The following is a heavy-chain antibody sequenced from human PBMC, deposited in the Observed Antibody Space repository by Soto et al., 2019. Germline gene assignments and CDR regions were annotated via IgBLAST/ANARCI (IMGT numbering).Heavy chain of an antibody. Sequence: GGSLRLSCAASGFTFSSYGMHWVRQAPGKGLEWVAVISYDGSNKYYADSVKGRFTISRDNSKNTLYLQMNSLRAEDTAVYYCASGYSYGPIDYWGQGTLVTVSS. CDR1: GFTFSSYG. CDR3: ASGYSYGPIDY. V-gene: IGHV3-30*03. CDR2: ISYDGSNK. D-gene: IGHD5-18*01. J-gene: IGHJ4*02.